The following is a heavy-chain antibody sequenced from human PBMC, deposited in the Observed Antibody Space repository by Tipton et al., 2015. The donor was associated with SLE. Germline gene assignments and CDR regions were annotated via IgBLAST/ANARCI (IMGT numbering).Heavy chain of an antibody. J-gene: IGHJ4*02. CDR3: ARYVDIVAFDY. Sequence: TLFLTCAVYGGSISGDYWSWIRQPPGKGLEWIGEISDSEITDYNPSLKSRVNISADTSKNQFSLKLSSVTAADTAVYYCARYVDIVAFDYWGQGTLVTVSS. D-gene: IGHD5-12*01. CDR1: GGSISGDY. V-gene: IGHV4-34*01. CDR2: ISDSEIT.